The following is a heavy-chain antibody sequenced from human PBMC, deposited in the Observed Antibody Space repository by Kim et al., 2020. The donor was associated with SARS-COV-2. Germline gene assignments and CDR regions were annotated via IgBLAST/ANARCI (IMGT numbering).Heavy chain of an antibody. CDR3: AKYYISSSCTGLDFDL. CDR2: IISSGGST. CDR1: GFTFGTYD. D-gene: IGHD2-15*01. J-gene: IGHJ2*01. V-gene: IGHV3-23*01. Sequence: GGSLRLSCAVSGFTFGTYDMHWVRQAPGRGLEWVSGIISSGGSTYYADSAKGRFTISRDNFKNTVYLQLSSLRAEDTAVYYCAKYYISSSCTGLDFDLLG.